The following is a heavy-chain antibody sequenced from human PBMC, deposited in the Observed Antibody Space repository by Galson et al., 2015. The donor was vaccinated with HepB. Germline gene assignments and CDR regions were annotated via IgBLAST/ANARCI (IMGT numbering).Heavy chain of an antibody. Sequence: SVKVSCKASGYTFTGYYTHWVRQAPGQGLEWMGRINPNSGGTNYAQKFQGRVTMTRDTSISTAYMELSRLRSDDTAVYYCATDNSSGSYGMDVWGQGTTVTVSS. CDR1: GYTFTGYY. J-gene: IGHJ6*02. V-gene: IGHV1-2*06. CDR2: INPNSGGT. D-gene: IGHD3-22*01. CDR3: ATDNSSGSYGMDV.